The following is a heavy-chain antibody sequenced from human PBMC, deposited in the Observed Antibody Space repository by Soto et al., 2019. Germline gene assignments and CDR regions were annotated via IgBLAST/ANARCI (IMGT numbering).Heavy chain of an antibody. J-gene: IGHJ5*02. Sequence: SETLSLTCTVSGASISGFYWSCIRKSAGKGLEWIGRIYATGTTDYNPSLKSRVMMSVDTSKKQFSLKLRSVTAADTAVYYCVRDGTRTLRDWFDPWGQGISVTVSS. CDR2: IYATGTT. D-gene: IGHD1-1*01. CDR1: GASISGFY. CDR3: VRDGTRTLRDWFDP. V-gene: IGHV4-4*07.